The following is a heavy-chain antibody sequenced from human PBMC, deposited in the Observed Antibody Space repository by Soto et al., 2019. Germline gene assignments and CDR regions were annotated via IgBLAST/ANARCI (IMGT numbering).Heavy chain of an antibody. CDR1: GFSLSTSGVG. CDR3: AHSLRFLEWLLGADAFDT. CDR2: IYWNDDK. J-gene: IGHJ3*02. D-gene: IGHD3-3*01. Sequence: QITLKESGPTLVKPTQTLTLTCTFSGFSLSTSGVGVGWIRQPPGKALEWLALIYWNDDKRYSPSLKSRLTITKDTSKNQVVLTMTNMDPVDTATYYCAHSLRFLEWLLGADAFDTWGQGTMVTVSS. V-gene: IGHV2-5*01.